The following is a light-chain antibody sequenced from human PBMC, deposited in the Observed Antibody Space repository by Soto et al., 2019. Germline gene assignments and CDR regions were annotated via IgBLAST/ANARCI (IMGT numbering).Light chain of an antibody. Sequence: QSALTQPPSASGSPGQSVTISCTGTSSDVGGYNYVSWYQQHPGKAPKLMIYEVSKRPSGVPDRFSGPKSGNTASLTVSGRQAEDEADYYCSSYAGSNNVVFGGGTKLTVL. CDR1: SSDVGGYNY. J-gene: IGLJ2*01. CDR3: SSYAGSNNVV. V-gene: IGLV2-8*01. CDR2: EVS.